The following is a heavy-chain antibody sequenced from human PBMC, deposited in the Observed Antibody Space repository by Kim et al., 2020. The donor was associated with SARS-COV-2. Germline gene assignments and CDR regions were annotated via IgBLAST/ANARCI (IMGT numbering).Heavy chain of an antibody. J-gene: IGHJ6*02. V-gene: IGHV3-21*01. CDR3: ARVSRLSLGELSLSRLTLYYYGMDV. Sequence: GGSLRLSCAASGFTFSSYSMNWVRQAPGKGLEWVSCISSSSSYIYYADSVKGRLTISRDNAKNSLYLQMNSLRAEDTAVYYCARVSRLSLGELSLSRLTLYYYGMDVWGQGTTVTVSS. CDR2: ISSSSSYI. D-gene: IGHD3-16*02. CDR1: GFTFSSYS.